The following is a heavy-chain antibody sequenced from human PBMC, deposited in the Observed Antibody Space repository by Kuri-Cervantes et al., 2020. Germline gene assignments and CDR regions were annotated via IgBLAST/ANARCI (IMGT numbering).Heavy chain of an antibody. D-gene: IGHD3-10*01. Sequence: GGSLRLSCAASGFTFSSYEMNWVRQAPGKGLEWVSYISSSGSTIYYADSVKGRFTISRDNAKNSLYLQMNSLRAEDTAVYYCARKYYYGSGSYWVWGQGTLVTVSS. CDR2: ISSSGSTI. J-gene: IGHJ4*02. CDR1: GFTFSSYE. V-gene: IGHV3-48*03. CDR3: ARKYYYGSGSYWV.